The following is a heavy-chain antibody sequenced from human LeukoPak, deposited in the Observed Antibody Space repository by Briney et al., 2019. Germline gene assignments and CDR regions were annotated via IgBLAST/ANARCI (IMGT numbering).Heavy chain of an antibody. CDR3: ATLPYYYDSSGSYYFDY. D-gene: IGHD3-22*01. CDR2: IRYDGSNK. V-gene: IGHV3-30*02. CDR1: GFIFNSYG. Sequence: GGSLRLSCAASGFIFNSYGMHWVRRAPGKGLEWVAFIRYDGSNKYYADSVKGRFTISRDNSKNTLYLQMNSLRVEDTAVYYCATLPYYYDSSGSYYFDYWVQGTLVTVSS. J-gene: IGHJ4*02.